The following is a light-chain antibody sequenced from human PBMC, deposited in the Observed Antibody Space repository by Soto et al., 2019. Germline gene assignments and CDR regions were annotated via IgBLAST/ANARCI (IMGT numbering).Light chain of an antibody. CDR3: QQYNSYPYS. Sequence: IQMTQSPSTLSASVGDRVSITCRARQTIFSWLAWYQQKPGKAPNLLIYKASSLESGVPSRYSGSGSGTEFTLTVRGLQPDDYAGCYCQQYNSYPYSFGQGTKLEI. CDR2: KAS. CDR1: QTIFSW. V-gene: IGKV1-5*03. J-gene: IGKJ2*03.